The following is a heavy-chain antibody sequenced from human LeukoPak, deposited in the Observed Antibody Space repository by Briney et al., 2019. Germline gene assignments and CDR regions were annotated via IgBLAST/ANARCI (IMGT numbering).Heavy chain of an antibody. CDR2: IYYSGST. Sequence: SQTLSLTCTVSGGSISSGDYYWGWIRQPPGTGLEWIGYIYYSGSTFYNPSLKSRITISIDTSKNQFSLKLSSVTAADTAVYYCAREPTTNDYWGQGTLVTVSS. D-gene: IGHD4-17*01. V-gene: IGHV4-30-4*01. J-gene: IGHJ4*02. CDR1: GGSISSGDYY. CDR3: AREPTTNDY.